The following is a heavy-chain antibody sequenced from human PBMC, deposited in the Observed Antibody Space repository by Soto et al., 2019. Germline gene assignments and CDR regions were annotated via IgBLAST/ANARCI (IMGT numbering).Heavy chain of an antibody. CDR3: VRELGLAY. CDR2: INKDGSQK. J-gene: IGHJ4*02. D-gene: IGHD7-27*01. Sequence: RLSCAAPGFTLSNYWMTWVRQAPGKGLEWVANINKDGSQKNYVDSVKGRFTIARDNGQNSLSLQINSLRVEDTAVYYCVRELGLAYWGQGALVTVSS. V-gene: IGHV3-7*03. CDR1: GFTLSNYW.